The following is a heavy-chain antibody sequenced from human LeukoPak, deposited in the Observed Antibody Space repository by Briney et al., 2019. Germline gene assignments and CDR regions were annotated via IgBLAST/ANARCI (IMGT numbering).Heavy chain of an antibody. Sequence: AGGSLRLSCAASGFSFGNYYMSRVRQAPGKGLEWVANIKQDGSEKHYVDSVKGRFTISRDNSKNSLYLQMSSLRAEDTAVYYCARDPRGSEYSHFDSWGQGTLVTVSS. V-gene: IGHV3-7*01. D-gene: IGHD3-10*01. J-gene: IGHJ4*02. CDR3: ARDPRGSEYSHFDS. CDR2: IKQDGSEK. CDR1: GFSFGNYY.